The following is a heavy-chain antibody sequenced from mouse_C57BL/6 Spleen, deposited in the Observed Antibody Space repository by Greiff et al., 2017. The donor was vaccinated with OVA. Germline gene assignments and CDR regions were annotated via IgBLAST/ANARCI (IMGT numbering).Heavy chain of an antibody. CDR2: IRNKANGYTT. V-gene: IGHV7-3*01. Sequence: EVQLVESGGGLVQPGGSLSLSCAASGFTFTDYYMSWVRQPPGKALEWLGFIRNKANGYTTEYSSSVKGRFTIAKDTSPTFLYLQMNALRAEDSATYYCARYPGSNYVEDYFDYWGQGTTLTVSS. CDR1: GFTFTDYY. D-gene: IGHD1-1*01. J-gene: IGHJ2*01. CDR3: ARYPGSNYVEDYFDY.